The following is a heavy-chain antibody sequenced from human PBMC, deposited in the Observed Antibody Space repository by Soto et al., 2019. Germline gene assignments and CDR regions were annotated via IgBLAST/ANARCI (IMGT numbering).Heavy chain of an antibody. CDR2: IVVGSGNT. D-gene: IGHD3-16*01. CDR3: AVRTGSYGSNWFDP. Sequence: GASVKVSCKDSGFTFTSSAMQWVRQARGQRLEWIGWIVVGSGNTNYAQKFQERVTITRDMSTSTAYMELSSLRSEDTAVYYCAVRTGSYGSNWFDPWGQGTLVTVSS. CDR1: GFTFTSSA. V-gene: IGHV1-58*02. J-gene: IGHJ5*02.